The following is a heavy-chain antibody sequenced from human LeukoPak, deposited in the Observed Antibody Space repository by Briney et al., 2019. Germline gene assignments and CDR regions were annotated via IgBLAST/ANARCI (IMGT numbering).Heavy chain of an antibody. V-gene: IGHV1-3*01. CDR3: ARGSVGWLRHLPFDY. CDR1: GYTFTTYA. J-gene: IGHJ4*02. Sequence: GASVKVPCKASGYTFTTYAIHWMRQAPGQRLEWMGWINAANGNTKYPQNFQGRVTITSDTSASTAYMELSSLRSEDTTVYYRARGSVGWLRHLPFDYWGQGTLVTVSS. D-gene: IGHD5-24*01. CDR2: INAANGNT.